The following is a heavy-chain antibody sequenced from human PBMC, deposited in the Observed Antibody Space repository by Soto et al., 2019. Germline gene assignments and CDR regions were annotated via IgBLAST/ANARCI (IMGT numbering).Heavy chain of an antibody. V-gene: IGHV4-39*01. D-gene: IGHD3-10*01. CDR1: GGSISSSSYY. CDR3: ARLLIYCYGMDV. J-gene: IGHJ6*02. CDR2: IYYSGST. Sequence: PSETLSLISTVSGGSISSSSYYWGWIRQPPGNGLAWIGSIYYSGSTYYNPSLKSRVTISVDTSKNQFSLKLSSVTAADTAVYYCARLLIYCYGMDVWGQETTVTVYS.